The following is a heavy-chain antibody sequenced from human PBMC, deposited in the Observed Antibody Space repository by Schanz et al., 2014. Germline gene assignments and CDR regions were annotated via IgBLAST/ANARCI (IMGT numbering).Heavy chain of an antibody. CDR1: GFAFSAYS. CDR2: ISSSGSYI. J-gene: IGHJ3*02. D-gene: IGHD2-2*01. Sequence: EVQLVESGGGLVKPGGSLRLSCAASGFAFSAYSMNWVRQAPGKGLEWVSSISSSGSYIYFPDSVKGRFTISRDNSQNTLYLQMSSLRLEDTAVYYCAKDRLLGYQLQDAFDIWGQGTMVSVSS. V-gene: IGHV3-21*01. CDR3: AKDRLLGYQLQDAFDI.